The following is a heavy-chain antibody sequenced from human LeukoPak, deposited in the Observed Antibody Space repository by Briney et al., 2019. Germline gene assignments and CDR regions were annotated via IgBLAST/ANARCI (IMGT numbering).Heavy chain of an antibody. V-gene: IGHV3-48*02. CDR2: ISSSSTDI. Sequence: GGALRLSCVASGFTFNTYSFNWVRQAPGKGREWVPYISSSSTDIYYTASPKGRFTVSRDNAKNSLYLQLSSLRDEDTAVYYCARAPRSLFGTTVTAYYFDYWGQGSLVTVSS. D-gene: IGHD4-17*01. CDR3: ARAPRSLFGTTVTAYYFDY. J-gene: IGHJ4*02. CDR1: GFTFNTYS.